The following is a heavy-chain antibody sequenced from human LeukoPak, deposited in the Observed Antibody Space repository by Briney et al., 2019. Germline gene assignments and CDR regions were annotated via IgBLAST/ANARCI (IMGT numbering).Heavy chain of an antibody. Sequence: GGSLRLSCTASGFTFGDYAMSWVRQAPGKGLEWVANIKQDGSEKYYVDSVKGRFTISRDNAKNSLYLQMNSLRAEDTAVYYCAKVGDNWDFDYWGQGTLVTVSS. CDR3: AKVGDNWDFDY. CDR1: GFTFGDYA. CDR2: IKQDGSEK. J-gene: IGHJ4*02. V-gene: IGHV3-7*01. D-gene: IGHD1-1*01.